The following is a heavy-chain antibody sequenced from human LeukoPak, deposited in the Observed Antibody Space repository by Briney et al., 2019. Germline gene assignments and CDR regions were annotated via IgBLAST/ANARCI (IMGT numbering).Heavy chain of an antibody. V-gene: IGHV1-69*05. D-gene: IGHD3-9*01. CDR2: IIPIFGTA. CDR1: GGTFSSYA. Sequence: ASVKVSCKASGGTFSSYAISWVRQAPGQGLEWMGGIIPIFGTANYAQKLQGRVTMTTDTSTSTAYMELRSLRSDDTAVYYCARGRRLRYFDWLSRGLLDYWGQGTLVTVSS. J-gene: IGHJ4*02. CDR3: ARGRRLRYFDWLSRGLLDY.